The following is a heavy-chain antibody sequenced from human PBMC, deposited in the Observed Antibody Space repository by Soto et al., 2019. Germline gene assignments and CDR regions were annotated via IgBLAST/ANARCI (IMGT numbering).Heavy chain of an antibody. CDR2: INSDGSST. D-gene: IGHD3-22*01. CDR1: GFTFSSYW. J-gene: IGHJ6*02. CDR3: ARGMDQYGDSSGYPPFGMDV. V-gene: IGHV3-74*01. Sequence: PGGSLRLSCAASGFTFSSYWMHWVRQAPGKGLVWVSRINSDGSSTSYADSVKGRVTMTRNTSISTAYMELSSLRSEDTAVYYCARGMDQYGDSSGYPPFGMDVWGQGTTVTVSS.